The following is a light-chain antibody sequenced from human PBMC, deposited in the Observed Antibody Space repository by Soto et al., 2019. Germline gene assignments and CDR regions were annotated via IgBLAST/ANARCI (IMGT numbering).Light chain of an antibody. CDR1: QSVSNNY. CDR2: GAS. CDR3: QQYGSSGT. Sequence: EIVLTQSPGTLSLSPGERATLSCRASQSVSNNYLDWYQQKPGQAPRLLIYGASNRTTDIPERFSVSGSGTDFTLTISRLEPEDFAVDYCQQYGSSGTFGQSTKVESK. J-gene: IGKJ1*01. V-gene: IGKV3-20*01.